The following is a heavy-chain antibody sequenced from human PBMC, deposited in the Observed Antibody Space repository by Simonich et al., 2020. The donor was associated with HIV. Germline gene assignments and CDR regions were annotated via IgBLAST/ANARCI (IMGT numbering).Heavy chain of an antibody. D-gene: IGHD3-16*02. CDR2: INPNSGNS. V-gene: IGHV1-8*03. J-gene: IGHJ5*02. CDR1: GYTFTSYD. CDR3: ARALRWFDP. Sequence: QVQLVQSGAEVKKPGASVKVSCKASGYTFTSYDIHWVRQAPGQGLEWMGWINPNSGNSDYAQKFQGRVTITRDTSINTAYMELSSLKSEDTAVYYCARALRWFDPWGQGTLVTVSS.